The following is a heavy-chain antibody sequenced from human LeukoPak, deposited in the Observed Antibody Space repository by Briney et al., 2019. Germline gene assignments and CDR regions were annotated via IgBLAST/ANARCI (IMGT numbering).Heavy chain of an antibody. CDR2: ISDDGSYK. D-gene: IGHD1-26*01. Sequence: GRSLRLSCAASGFSFRNYGMHCVRQAPGKGLEWVAVISDDGSYKNYADSVKGRFTISRDNSNNTLYLQMNSLRAEDTAVYYCVKDLGRYRNNCFDYWGQGTLVTVSS. V-gene: IGHV3-30*18. CDR1: GFSFRNYG. CDR3: VKDLGRYRNNCFDY. J-gene: IGHJ4*02.